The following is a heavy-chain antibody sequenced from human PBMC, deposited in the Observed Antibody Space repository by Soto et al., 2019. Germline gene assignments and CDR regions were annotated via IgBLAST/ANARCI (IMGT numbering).Heavy chain of an antibody. CDR1: GGSIRSYY. CDR2: VYYSGST. CDR3: ARLGGYYQAFDH. J-gene: IGHJ4*02. Sequence: SETLSLTCTVSGGSIRSYYWSWIRQPPGKGLEWIGYVYYSGSTKYNPSLKSRVTISVDSSKNQFSLKLDSVTAAVTAVYYCARLGGYYQAFDHWGQGTLVTVSS. V-gene: IGHV4-59*08. D-gene: IGHD3-3*01.